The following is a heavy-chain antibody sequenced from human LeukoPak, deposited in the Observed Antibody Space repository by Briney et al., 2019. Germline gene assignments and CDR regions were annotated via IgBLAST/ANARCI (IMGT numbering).Heavy chain of an antibody. D-gene: IGHD2-15*01. CDR3: ARGRDEDIVVVVAAMYYYGMDV. CDR1: GYTFTSYD. CDR2: MNPNSGNT. J-gene: IGHJ6*02. V-gene: IGHV1-8*01. Sequence: ASVKVSCKASGYTFTSYDINWVRQATGQGLEWMGWMNPNSGNTDYTQKFQGRVTMTRNTSISTAYMELSSLRSEDTAVYYCARGRDEDIVVVVAAMYYYGMDVWGQGTTVTVSS.